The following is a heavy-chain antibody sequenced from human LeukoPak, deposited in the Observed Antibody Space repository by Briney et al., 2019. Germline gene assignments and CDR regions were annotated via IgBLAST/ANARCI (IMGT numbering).Heavy chain of an antibody. J-gene: IGHJ4*02. CDR2: I. Sequence: GGSLRLSCAASGFTFGDDAVSWVRQAPGKGLEWVSAIGSVKGRFTISRDNSKNTLYLQMKSLRAGDTALYYCVGGYQLLLFDDWGQGTLVTVSS. CDR3: VGGYQLLLFDD. V-gene: IGHV3-23*01. CDR1: GFTFGDDA. D-gene: IGHD2-2*01.